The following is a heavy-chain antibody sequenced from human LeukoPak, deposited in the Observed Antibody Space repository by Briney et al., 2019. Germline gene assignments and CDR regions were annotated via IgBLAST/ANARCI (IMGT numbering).Heavy chain of an antibody. CDR3: ARDFGSTWLRNWLDS. V-gene: IGHV3-21*01. CDR2: ISSSSSYI. CDR1: GFTFSSYS. D-gene: IGHD6-13*01. J-gene: IGHJ5*01. Sequence: PGGSLRLSCAASGFTFSSYSMNWVRQAPGKGLEWVSSISSSSSYIYYADSLKGRFTISRDNAKNSLYLQMNSLRAEDTAVYYCARDFGSTWLRNWLDSWGQGTLVTVSS.